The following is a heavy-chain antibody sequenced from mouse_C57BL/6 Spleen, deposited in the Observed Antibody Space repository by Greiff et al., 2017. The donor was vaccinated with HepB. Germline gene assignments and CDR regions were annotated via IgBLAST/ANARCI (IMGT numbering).Heavy chain of an antibody. Sequence: VQLQQSGPELVKPGASVKISCKASGYAFSSSWMNWVKQRPGKGLEWIGRIYPGDGDTNYNGKFKGEATLTADKSSSTAYMQLSSLTSEDSAVYFCARDTTVVAFDYWGQGTTLTVSS. V-gene: IGHV1-82*01. CDR1: GYAFSSSW. CDR3: ARDTTVVAFDY. CDR2: IYPGDGDT. D-gene: IGHD1-1*01. J-gene: IGHJ2*01.